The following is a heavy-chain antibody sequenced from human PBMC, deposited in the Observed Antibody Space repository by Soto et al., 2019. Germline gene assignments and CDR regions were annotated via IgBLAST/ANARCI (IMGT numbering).Heavy chain of an antibody. CDR1: GFTFSSYW. CDR3: ARGFRLFGEGYYFDY. Sequence: EVQLVESGGGLVQPGGSLRLSCAASGFTFSSYWMSWVRQAPGKGLEWVANIKQDGSEKYYVDSVKGRFTISRDNAKNSLYLQMNSLRAEDTAVYYCARGFRLFGEGYYFDYWGQGTLVTVSS. J-gene: IGHJ4*02. D-gene: IGHD3-10*02. V-gene: IGHV3-7*01. CDR2: IKQDGSEK.